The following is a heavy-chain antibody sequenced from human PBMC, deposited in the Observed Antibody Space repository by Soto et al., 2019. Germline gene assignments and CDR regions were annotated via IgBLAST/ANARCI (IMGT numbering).Heavy chain of an antibody. CDR3: ARPTSSSWFRTWGMDV. D-gene: IGHD6-13*01. J-gene: IGHJ6*02. V-gene: IGHV4-34*01. Sequence: QVQLQQWGAGLLKPSETLSLTCAVYGGSFSGYYWSWIRQPPGKGLEGIGEINHSGSTNYNPSLKSRVTISVDTSKNQFSLKLSSVTAADTAVYYCARPTSSSWFRTWGMDVWGQGTTVTVSS. CDR2: INHSGST. CDR1: GGSFSGYY.